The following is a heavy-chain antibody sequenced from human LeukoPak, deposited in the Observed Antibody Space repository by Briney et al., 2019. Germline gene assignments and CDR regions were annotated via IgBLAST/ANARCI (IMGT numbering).Heavy chain of an antibody. CDR1: GGSISSGGYY. J-gene: IGHJ4*02. V-gene: IGHV4-31*03. CDR3: ARGDIGSYVGLSGPPSPHTLDY. Sequence: SETLSLTCTVSGGSISSGGYYWSWIRQHPGKGLEWIGYIYYSGSTYYNPSLKSRVTISVDTSKNQFSLKLSSVTAADTAVYYCARGDIGSYVGLSGPPSPHTLDYWGQGTLVTVSS. CDR2: IYYSGST. D-gene: IGHD1-26*01.